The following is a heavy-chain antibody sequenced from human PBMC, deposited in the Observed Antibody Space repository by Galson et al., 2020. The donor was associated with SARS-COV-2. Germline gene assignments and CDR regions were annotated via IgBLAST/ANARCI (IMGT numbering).Heavy chain of an antibody. V-gene: IGHV2-70*11. CDR3: ARSRAYCSGGICYDFYYYGMDV. J-gene: IGHJ6*02. CDR2: IDWEDDK. Sequence: SGPTLVKPTQTLTPTCSFSGFSLSTSGMCVSWIRQPPGKALEWLARIDWEDDKKFSTSLKTRLTISKDAAKNQVVLTMTNVDPVDTATYYCARSRAYCSGGICYDFYYYGMDVWGRGTTVTVSS. CDR1: GFSLSTSGMC. D-gene: IGHD2-15*01.